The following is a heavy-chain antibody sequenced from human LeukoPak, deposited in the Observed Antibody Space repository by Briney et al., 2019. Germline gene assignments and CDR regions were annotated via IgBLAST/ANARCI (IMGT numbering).Heavy chain of an antibody. CDR1: GFTVSSNY. CDR2: IYSGGST. V-gene: IGHV3-53*05. CDR3: AKAAQYYYYMDV. J-gene: IGHJ6*03. Sequence: GGSLRLSCAASGFTVSSNYMSWVRQAPGKGLEWVSVIYSGGSTYYADPVKGRFTISRDNSKNTLYLQMNSLRAEDTAVYYCAKAAQYYYYMDVWGKGTTVTVSS.